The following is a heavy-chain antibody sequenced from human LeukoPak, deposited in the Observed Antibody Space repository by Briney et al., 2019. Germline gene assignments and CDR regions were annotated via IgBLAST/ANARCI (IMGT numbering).Heavy chain of an antibody. CDR1: GVTLSNYA. J-gene: IGHJ4*02. V-gene: IGHV3-30*04. CDR2: ISFDGTNK. D-gene: IGHD4-17*01. CDR3: ATDYGDYEPIDY. Sequence: GGSLRLSCTASGVTLSNYAMHWVRRPPGRGLEWVAVISFDGTNKYYADSVEGRFSVSRDNSKTTLYLQMNSLRPDDTAMYYCATDYGDYEPIDYWGQGTLVTVSS.